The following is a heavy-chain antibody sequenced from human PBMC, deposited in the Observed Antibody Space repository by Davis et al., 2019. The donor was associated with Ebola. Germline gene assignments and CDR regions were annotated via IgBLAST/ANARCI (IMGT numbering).Heavy chain of an antibody. CDR1: GFIFSSYP. D-gene: IGHD3-22*01. CDR3: AKSTMIVGDWDFDY. Sequence: GGSLRLSCAASGFIFSSYPMHWVRQAPGKGLEWVAVTSYDGSNKNYADSVKGRFTISRDNSENTLHLQMNSLRADDTAVYYCAKSTMIVGDWDFDYWGQGTLVTVSS. J-gene: IGHJ4*02. V-gene: IGHV3-30*07. CDR2: TSYDGSNK.